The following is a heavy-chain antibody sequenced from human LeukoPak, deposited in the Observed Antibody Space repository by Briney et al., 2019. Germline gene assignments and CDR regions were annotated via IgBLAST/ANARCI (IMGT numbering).Heavy chain of an antibody. CDR3: AKDMNYYGSGSWDY. Sequence: GGSLRLSCAASGFTFYNYGMQWVRQAPGKGLEWVAFIRYDGSNTHYADSVKGRFTISRDNSKNTLDLQMNSLRAEDTAVYYCAKDMNYYGSGSWDYWGQGTLVTVSS. CDR1: GFTFYNYG. CDR2: IRYDGSNT. J-gene: IGHJ4*02. D-gene: IGHD3-10*01. V-gene: IGHV3-30*02.